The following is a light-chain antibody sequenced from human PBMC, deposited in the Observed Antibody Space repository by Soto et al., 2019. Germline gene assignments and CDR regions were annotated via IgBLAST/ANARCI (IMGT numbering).Light chain of an antibody. CDR2: SNN. CDR1: SSNIGSNT. J-gene: IGLJ1*01. Sequence: QSVLTQPPSVSGTPGQRVTISCSGSSSNIGSNTVNWYQQLPGTAPKLLIYSNNQRPSGVPDRFSGSKSGTTASLTISGLQAEDEADYYCSSYTSSSTRVFGTGTKVTVL. CDR3: SSYTSSSTRV. V-gene: IGLV1-44*01.